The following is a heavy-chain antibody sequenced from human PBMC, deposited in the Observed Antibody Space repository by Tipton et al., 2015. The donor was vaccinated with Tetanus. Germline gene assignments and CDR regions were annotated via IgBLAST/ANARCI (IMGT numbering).Heavy chain of an antibody. Sequence: LRLSCTVSGGSVNSGSYYWSWIRQPAGKGLEWIGRIYSMGSTKYNPSLKSRLTMSVDTSKNQFSLKLNSMAAADTAVYYCARHGDNAYFDYWGQGTLVTVSS. J-gene: IGHJ4*02. D-gene: IGHD4-17*01. CDR2: IYSMGST. V-gene: IGHV4-61*02. CDR3: ARHGDNAYFDY. CDR1: GGSVNSGSYY.